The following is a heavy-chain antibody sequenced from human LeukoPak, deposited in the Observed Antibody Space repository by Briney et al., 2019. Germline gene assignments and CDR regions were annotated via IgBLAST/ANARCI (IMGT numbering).Heavy chain of an antibody. V-gene: IGHV3-74*01. CDR2: INSDGSST. CDR3: ATSRYSAMDV. J-gene: IGHJ6*02. CDR1: QFNFIIFA. D-gene: IGHD2-15*01. Sequence: GGSLRLYCVSFQFNFIIFALHWVGQAPGKGLVWVSRINSDGSSTTYADSVKGRFTISRDNAKNTLYLQMNSLRAEDTAVYYCATSRYSAMDVWGQGTTVTVSS.